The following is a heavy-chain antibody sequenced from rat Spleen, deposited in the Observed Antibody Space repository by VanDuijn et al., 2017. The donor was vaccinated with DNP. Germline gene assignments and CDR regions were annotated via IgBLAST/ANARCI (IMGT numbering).Heavy chain of an antibody. D-gene: IGHD1-5*01. CDR2: ISTGGGNT. Sequence: EVQLVESGGGLVQPGRSLKLSCTASGFTFSHYYMAWVRQAPAKGLEWVASISTGGGNTYYRASVTGRFTISRDNAKSTLFLQMDSLRSEETATYYCARHGEVPSRYAMDAWGQGTAVTVSS. CDR3: ARHGEVPSRYAMDA. CDR1: GFTFSHYY. V-gene: IGHV5S11*01. J-gene: IGHJ4*01.